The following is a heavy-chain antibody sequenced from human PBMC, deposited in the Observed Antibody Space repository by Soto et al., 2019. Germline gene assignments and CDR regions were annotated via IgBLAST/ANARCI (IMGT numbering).Heavy chain of an antibody. J-gene: IGHJ3*02. CDR2: VTGDGSSE. CDR1: GFTFSNYW. Sequence: EVQLVESGGGLVQPGGSLRLSCAASGFTFSNYWMHWVRQAPGKGLAWVSRVTGDGSSESYADSVKGRFTISRDNAKNTLYLQMNRLRVEDTAVYYCVTLLRYSYAFDIWGQGAMVTVSS. D-gene: IGHD3-9*01. CDR3: VTLLRYSYAFDI. V-gene: IGHV3-74*01.